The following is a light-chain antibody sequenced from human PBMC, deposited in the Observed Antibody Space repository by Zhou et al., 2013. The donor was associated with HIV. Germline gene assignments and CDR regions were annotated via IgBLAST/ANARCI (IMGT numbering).Light chain of an antibody. Sequence: EIVLTQSPATLSLSPGERATLSCRASQSVSIYLAWYQQKPGQAPRLLIYDASNRATGIPARFSGSGSGTDFTLTIRSLEPEDFAVYYCQQRSIWITFGQGTRLEIK. CDR3: QQRSIWIT. CDR1: QSVSIY. J-gene: IGKJ5*01. CDR2: DAS. V-gene: IGKV3-11*01.